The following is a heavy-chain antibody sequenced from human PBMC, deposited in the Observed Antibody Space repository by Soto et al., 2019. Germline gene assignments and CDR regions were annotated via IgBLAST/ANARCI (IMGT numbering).Heavy chain of an antibody. CDR2: LSYSGSP. CDR1: GGSISSYC. D-gene: IGHD3-9*01. V-gene: IGHV4-59*01. CDR3: ARVRLTYYDILTGYYHNWFDP. J-gene: IGHJ5*02. Sequence: SETRSLTCPVSGGSISSYCWGWIRQPPGKGLEWIGYLSYSGSPNYNPSLKSRVTRSVDTSKNQVSLKLSSGTAADTAVYYCARVRLTYYDILTGYYHNWFDPWGQGTLVTVS.